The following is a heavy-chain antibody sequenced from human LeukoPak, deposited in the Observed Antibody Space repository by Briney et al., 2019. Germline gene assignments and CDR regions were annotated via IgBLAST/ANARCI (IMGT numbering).Heavy chain of an antibody. V-gene: IGHV4-34*01. CDR1: GGSFSGYH. D-gene: IGHD2-15*01. Sequence: SETLSLTCAVYGGSFSGYHWSWIRQPPGEGLEWIGEISQSGSTNDNPSLKSRVSVSLDTSKNQFSLKLKSMTAADTAVCYCARVRGYYIDYWSQGTLVTVSS. CDR3: ARVRGYYIDY. J-gene: IGHJ4*02. CDR2: ISQSGST.